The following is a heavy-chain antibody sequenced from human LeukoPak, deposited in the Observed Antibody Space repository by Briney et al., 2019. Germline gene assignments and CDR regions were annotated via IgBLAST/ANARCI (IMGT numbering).Heavy chain of an antibody. CDR1: GFTFSSYG. J-gene: IGHJ4*02. D-gene: IGHD2-2*02. Sequence: GRSLRLSCAASGFTFSSYGMHWVRQAPGKGLEWVAVISYDGSNKYYADSVKGRFTTSRDNSKNTLYLQMNSLRAEDTAVYYCAKVAWPYTGGYFDYWGQGTLVTVSS. V-gene: IGHV3-30*18. CDR2: ISYDGSNK. CDR3: AKVAWPYTGGYFDY.